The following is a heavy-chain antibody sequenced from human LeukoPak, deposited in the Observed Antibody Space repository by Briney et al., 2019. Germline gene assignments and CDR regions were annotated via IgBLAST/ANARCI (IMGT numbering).Heavy chain of an antibody. CDR2: IYPGDSDT. Sequence: GESLKISCKGSGDSFTSYWIGWLRQLPGKGLEWMGIIYPGDSDTRYSPSFQGSVTISADKSISTAYLQLRSLKASDTAMYYCARRGYDSSGYPEGAFDIWGQGTMVTVSS. CDR1: GDSFTSYW. J-gene: IGHJ3*02. CDR3: ARRGYDSSGYPEGAFDI. V-gene: IGHV5-51*01. D-gene: IGHD3-22*01.